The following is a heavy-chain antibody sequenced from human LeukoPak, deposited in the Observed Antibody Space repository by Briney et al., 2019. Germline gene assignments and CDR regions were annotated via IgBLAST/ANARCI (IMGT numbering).Heavy chain of an antibody. D-gene: IGHD5-18*01. CDR1: GYTFTSYD. CDR3: ARRSRAMAFYYYYYYMDV. CDR2: MNPNSGNT. Sequence: GASVKVSCKASGYTFTSYDINWVRQATGQGLEWMGWMNPNSGNTGYAQKFQGRVTMTRNTSISTAYMELSSLRSEDTAVYYCARRSRAMAFYYYYYYMDVWGKGTTVTVSS. J-gene: IGHJ6*03. V-gene: IGHV1-8*01.